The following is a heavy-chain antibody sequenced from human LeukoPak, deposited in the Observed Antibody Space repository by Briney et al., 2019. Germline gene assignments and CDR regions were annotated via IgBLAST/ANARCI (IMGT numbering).Heavy chain of an antibody. V-gene: IGHV1-18*01. CDR2: ISAYNGNT. Sequence: ASVKVSCKASGYTFTSYGISWLRQAPGQGLEWMGWISAYNGNTNYAQKLQGRVTMTTDTSTSTAYMELRSLRSDDTAVYYCARDRYSSSWSSLTGYYYGMDVWGQGTTVTVSS. D-gene: IGHD6-13*01. J-gene: IGHJ6*02. CDR1: GYTFTSYG. CDR3: ARDRYSSSWSSLTGYYYGMDV.